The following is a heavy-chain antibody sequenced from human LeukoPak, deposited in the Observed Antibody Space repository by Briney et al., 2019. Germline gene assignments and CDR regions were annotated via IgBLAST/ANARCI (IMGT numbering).Heavy chain of an antibody. V-gene: IGHV3-21*06. D-gene: IGHD3-3*01. CDR2: ISSDSSYI. CDR1: GFTFSSCT. J-gene: IGHJ2*01. Sequence: GGSLRLSCAASGFTFSSCTMNWVRQAPGKGLEWISSISSDSSYIYYIDSVRGRFTISRDNAKNSLYLQMNSLRPEDTTVYYCARRTQNDDLWSGSPDWYFDLWGRGTLVTASS. CDR3: ARRTQNDDLWSGSPDWYFDL.